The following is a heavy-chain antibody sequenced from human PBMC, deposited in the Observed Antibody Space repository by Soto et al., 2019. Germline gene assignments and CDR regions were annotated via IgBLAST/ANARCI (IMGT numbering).Heavy chain of an antibody. J-gene: IGHJ6*02. D-gene: IGHD2-2*01. CDR3: ARKYCISTSCHNYYYYGMDV. CDR2: IYYSGST. CDR1: GGSISSGDYY. Sequence: SETLSLTCTVSGGSISSGDYYWSWIRQPPGKGLEWIGYIYYSGSTYYNPSLKSRVTISVDTSKNQFSLKLSSVTAADTAVYYCARKYCISTSCHNYYYYGMDVWGQGTTVTVSS. V-gene: IGHV4-30-4*01.